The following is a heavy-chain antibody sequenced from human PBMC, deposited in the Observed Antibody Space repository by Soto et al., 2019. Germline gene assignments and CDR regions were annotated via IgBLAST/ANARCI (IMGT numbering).Heavy chain of an antibody. CDR3: ARGGDILTVGGWFDP. Sequence: QVQLVESGGGVVQPGRSLRLSCAASGFTFSSYGMHWVRQAPGKGLEWVAVIWYDGSNKYYADSVMGRFTISRDNSKNTLYLQMNGLRAEGRAVYYCARGGDILTVGGWFDPWGQGTLVTVSS. V-gene: IGHV3-33*01. D-gene: IGHD3-9*01. J-gene: IGHJ5*02. CDR2: IWYDGSNK. CDR1: GFTFSSYG.